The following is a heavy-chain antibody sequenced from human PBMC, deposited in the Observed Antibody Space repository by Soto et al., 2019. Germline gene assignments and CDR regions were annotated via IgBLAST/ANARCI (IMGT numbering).Heavy chain of an antibody. CDR3: AKKRGVGATWYFDY. CDR2: LPEIGTNT. D-gene: IGHD1-26*01. V-gene: IGHV3-23*01. CDR1: GFTFSNYG. J-gene: IGHJ4*02. Sequence: GGSLRLSCAAPGFTFSNYGMSWVRQAPGKGLEWVSALPEIGTNTYYADSVKGRFTISRDNSKNTLFLQINNLRAGDTAVYYCAKKRGVGATWYFDYCGQGTLVTVSS.